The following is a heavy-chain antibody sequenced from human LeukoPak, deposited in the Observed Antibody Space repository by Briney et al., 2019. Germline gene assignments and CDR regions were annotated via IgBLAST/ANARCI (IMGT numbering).Heavy chain of an antibody. CDR1: GGSISSSSYY. CDR3: ARGPMTTVTAGFDP. D-gene: IGHD4-17*01. CDR2: IYYSGST. J-gene: IGHJ5*02. Sequence: TSETLSLTCTVSGGSISSSSYYWGWIRQPPGKGLEWIGSIYYSGSTYYNPSLKSRVTISVDTSKNQFSLKLSSVTAADTAVYYCARGPMTTVTAGFDPWGQGTLVTVSS. V-gene: IGHV4-39*07.